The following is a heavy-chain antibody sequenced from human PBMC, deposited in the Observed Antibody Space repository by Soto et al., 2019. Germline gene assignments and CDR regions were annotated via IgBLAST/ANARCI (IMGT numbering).Heavy chain of an antibody. CDR1: GFSLSTSGVG. CDR2: IYWDDDK. CDR3: AHRPLPDYGDYVHFDY. V-gene: IGHV2-5*02. Sequence: QITLKESGPTLVKPTQTLTLTCTSSGFSLSTSGVGVGWIRQPPGKALEWLALIYWDDDKRYSPSLKSRLTITKDTSKNQVVLTMTNMDPVDTATYYCAHRPLPDYGDYVHFDYWGQGTLVTVSS. D-gene: IGHD4-17*01. J-gene: IGHJ4*02.